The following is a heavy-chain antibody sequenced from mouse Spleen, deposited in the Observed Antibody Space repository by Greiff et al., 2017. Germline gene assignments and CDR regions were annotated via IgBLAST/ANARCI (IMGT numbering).Heavy chain of an antibody. CDR3: ASRYGNYVWFAY. CDR2: INSNGGST. D-gene: IGHD2-1*01. Sequence: EVKVVESGGGLVKPGGSLKLSCAASGFTFSSYAMSWVRQTPEKRLEWVAAINSNGGSTYYPDTVKDRFTISRDNAKNTLYLQMSSLRSEDTALYYCASRYGNYVWFAYWGQGTLVTVSA. J-gene: IGHJ3*01. CDR1: GFTFSSYA. V-gene: IGHV5-6-2*01.